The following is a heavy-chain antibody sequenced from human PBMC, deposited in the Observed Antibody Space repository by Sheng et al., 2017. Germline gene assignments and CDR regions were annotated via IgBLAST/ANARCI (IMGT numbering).Heavy chain of an antibody. J-gene: IGHJ4*02. Sequence: QVQLVESGGGVVQPGRSLRLSCAASGFTFSSYGMHWVRQAPGKGLEWVAVIWYDGSNKYYADSVKGRFTISRDNSKNTLYLQMNSLRAEDTAVYYCASWNYGGNSASSAPEEFDYWGQGTLVTVSS. D-gene: IGHD2-21*02. CDR2: IWYDGSNK. V-gene: IGHV3-33*01. CDR3: ASWNYGGNSASSAPEEFDY. CDR1: GFTFSSYG.